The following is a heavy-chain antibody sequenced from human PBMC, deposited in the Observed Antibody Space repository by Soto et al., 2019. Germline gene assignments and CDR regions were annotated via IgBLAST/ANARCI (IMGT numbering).Heavy chain of an antibody. D-gene: IGHD5-18*01. V-gene: IGHV3-7*01. CDR3: ARPPGGYSYAYVPPQYYYYGMDV. CDR2: IKQDGSEK. Sequence: GGSLRLSCAASGFTFNTYWMSWVRQAPGKGLEWVANIKQDGSEKYYVDSVKGRFTISRDNAINFLYLQMNSLRAEDTAVYYCARPPGGYSYAYVPPQYYYYGMDVWGQGT. CDR1: GFTFNTYW. J-gene: IGHJ6*02.